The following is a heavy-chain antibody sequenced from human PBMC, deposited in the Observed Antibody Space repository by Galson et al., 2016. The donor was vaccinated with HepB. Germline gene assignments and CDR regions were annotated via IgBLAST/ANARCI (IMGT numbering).Heavy chain of an antibody. V-gene: IGHV4/OR15-8*01. D-gene: IGHD3-3*01. CDR2: VFYTGGT. CDR1: NDSIVSSNW. J-gene: IGHJ4*02. Sequence: SETLSLTCDVSNDSIVSSNWWSWVRQPPGKGLEWIGEVFYTGGTNYNPSLKTRVVISVDKSINQFSLNLSLVTAADTAIYYCAQNGYYAIEYWGQGTLVTVSS. CDR3: AQNGYYAIEY.